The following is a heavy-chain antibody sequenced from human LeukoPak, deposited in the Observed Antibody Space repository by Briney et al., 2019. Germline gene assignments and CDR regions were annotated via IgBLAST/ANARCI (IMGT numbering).Heavy chain of an antibody. CDR2: LYSDGIT. Sequence: GGSLRLSCAASGFTVITNDMTWVRQAPGKGLEWVSVLYSDGITKYADSVQGRFTVSRDNSKNTLYLEMNSLSPDDTAVYYCARGVEPLAANTLAYWGQGTLVTVSS. J-gene: IGHJ4*02. CDR3: ARGVEPLAANTLAY. V-gene: IGHV3-53*01. D-gene: IGHD1-14*01. CDR1: GFTVITND.